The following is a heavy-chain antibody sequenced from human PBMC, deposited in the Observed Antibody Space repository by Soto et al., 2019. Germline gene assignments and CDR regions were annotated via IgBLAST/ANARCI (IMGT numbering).Heavy chain of an antibody. J-gene: IGHJ4*02. CDR2: IRSKAYGGTT. D-gene: IGHD2-2*01. CDR1: GFTFGDYA. Sequence: GGSLRLSCTASGFTFGDYAMSWFRQAPGKGLEWVGFIRSKAYGGTTEYAASVKGRFTISRDDSKSIAYLQMNSLKTEDTAVYYCTRVPCSSTSCYIDYWGQGTLVTVSS. CDR3: TRVPCSSTSCYIDY. V-gene: IGHV3-49*03.